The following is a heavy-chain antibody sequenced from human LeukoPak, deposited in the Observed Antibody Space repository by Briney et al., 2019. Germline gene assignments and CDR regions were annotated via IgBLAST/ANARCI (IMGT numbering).Heavy chain of an antibody. CDR3: AREAMARGAVWFDP. D-gene: IGHD3-10*01. V-gene: IGHV4-59*01. CDR1: GGSISSYY. Sequence: SETLSLTCAVSGGSISSYYWSWIRQPPGKGLEWIGYIYYSGSTNYNPSLKSRVTISVDTSKNQFSLKLSSVTAADTAVYYCAREAMARGAVWFDPWGQGTLVTVSS. J-gene: IGHJ5*02. CDR2: IYYSGST.